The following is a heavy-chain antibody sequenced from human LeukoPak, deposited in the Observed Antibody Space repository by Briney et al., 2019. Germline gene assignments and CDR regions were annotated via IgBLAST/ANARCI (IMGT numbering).Heavy chain of an antibody. V-gene: IGHV1-46*01. D-gene: IGHD6-19*01. CDR2: INPSGGST. CDR1: GYTFTSYY. J-gene: IGHJ4*02. Sequence: ASVKVSCKASGYTFTSYYMHWVRQAPGQGLEWMGIINPSGGSTSYAQKFQGRVTITTDESTSTAYMELSSLRSEDTAVYYCARVLYSSGWYFDYWGQGTLVTVSS. CDR3: ARVLYSSGWYFDY.